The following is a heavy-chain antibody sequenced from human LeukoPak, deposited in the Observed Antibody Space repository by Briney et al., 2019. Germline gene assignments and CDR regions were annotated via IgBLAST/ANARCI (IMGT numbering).Heavy chain of an antibody. CDR2: IYPGDSDT. V-gene: IGHV5-51*01. Sequence: GESLKVSCKGYGYSFATYWIGWVRQMPGKGLEWMGIIYPGDSDTRYSPSFQGQVTISADKSVSTAYLQWSSLRASDTAVYYCVRHGPGRYYCYYMDVWGKGTTVAVS. J-gene: IGHJ6*03. D-gene: IGHD1-14*01. CDR1: GYSFATYW. CDR3: VRHGPGRYYCYYMDV.